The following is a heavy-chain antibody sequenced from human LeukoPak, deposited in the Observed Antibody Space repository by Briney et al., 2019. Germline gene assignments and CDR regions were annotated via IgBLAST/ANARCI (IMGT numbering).Heavy chain of an antibody. CDR3: AREIAAPRPYYLDY. Sequence: GGSLRLSCAASGFTFSSYAMHWVRQAPGKGLEWVAVISYDGSNKYYADSVKGRFTISRDNSKNTLYLQMNSLRAEDTAVYYCAREIAAPRPYYLDYWGQGTLVTVSS. D-gene: IGHD6-6*01. V-gene: IGHV3-30-3*01. CDR2: ISYDGSNK. CDR1: GFTFSSYA. J-gene: IGHJ4*02.